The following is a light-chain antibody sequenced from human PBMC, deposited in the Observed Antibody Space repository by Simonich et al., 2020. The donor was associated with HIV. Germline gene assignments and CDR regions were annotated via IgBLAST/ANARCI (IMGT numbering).Light chain of an antibody. CDR3: QQYNNRPLT. CDR2: GAS. J-gene: IGKJ4*01. CDR1: QSVSSN. Sequence: EIVMTQSPATLSVSPGERATLSCRASQSVSSNLAWYQQKPGQAPRLLIYGASTRATGIPARFSGSGSGTEFTLTISSMQPADIAVYFCQQYNNRPLTFGGGTKVEIK. V-gene: IGKV3-15*01.